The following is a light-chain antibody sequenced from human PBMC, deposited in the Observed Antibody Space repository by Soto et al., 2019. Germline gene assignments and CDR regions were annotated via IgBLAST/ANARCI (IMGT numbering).Light chain of an antibody. J-gene: IGKJ1*01. Sequence: DIQMTQSPSSLSASVGDRVTITCRASQSVANYLNWYQQRPGKAPKLLIYGASTLHSGVPSNFSGSGSGTDFTLTISGLQLEDFPTYYCQQSFTTPRTFGQGTKVEIK. CDR1: QSVANY. CDR3: QQSFTTPRT. CDR2: GAS. V-gene: IGKV1-39*01.